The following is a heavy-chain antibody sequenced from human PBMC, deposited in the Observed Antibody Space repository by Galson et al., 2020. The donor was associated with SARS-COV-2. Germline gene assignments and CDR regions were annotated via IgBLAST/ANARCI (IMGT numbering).Heavy chain of an antibody. CDR2: VKSKTDGGTT. CDR1: GFTFSNAW. D-gene: IGHD4-17*01. CDR3: TWTTVTLQWDF. Sequence: GGSLRLSCAASGFTFSNAWMSWVRQAPGKGLEWVGRVKSKTDGGTTDYAAPVKGRFLISRDDSKNTLYLQMDSLKTEDTAVYYCTWTTVTLQWDFWGQGTQVTVSS. J-gene: IGHJ4*02. V-gene: IGHV3-15*01.